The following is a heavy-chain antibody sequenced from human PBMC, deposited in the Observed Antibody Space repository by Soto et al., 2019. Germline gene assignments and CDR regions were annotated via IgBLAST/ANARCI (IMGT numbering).Heavy chain of an antibody. D-gene: IGHD3-22*01. CDR3: ARGEKVNMIVVANAYGMDV. Sequence: XETLCITWAFSGSSISSGDLWIWGRQPPGKGLEWIGEIYHSGSTNYNPSLKSRVTISVDKSKNQFSLKLSSVTAADTAVYYCARGEKVNMIVVANAYGMDVWAQGTTVTVSS. J-gene: IGHJ6*02. V-gene: IGHV4-4*02. CDR2: IYHSGST. CDR1: GSSISSGDL.